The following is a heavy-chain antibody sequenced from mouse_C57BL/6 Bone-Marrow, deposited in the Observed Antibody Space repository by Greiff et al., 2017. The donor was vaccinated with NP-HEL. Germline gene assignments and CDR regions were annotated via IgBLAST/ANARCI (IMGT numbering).Heavy chain of an antibody. D-gene: IGHD2-5*01. CDR1: GFNIKDYY. V-gene: IGHV14-1*01. CDR3: TTRGYSNPFAY. Sequence: VQLKQSGAELVRPGASVKLSCTASGFNIKDYYMHWVKQRPEQGLEWIGRIDPEDGDTEYAPKFQGKATMTADTSSNTAYLQLSSLTSEDTAVYYCTTRGYSNPFAYWGQGTLVTVSA. J-gene: IGHJ3*01. CDR2: IDPEDGDT.